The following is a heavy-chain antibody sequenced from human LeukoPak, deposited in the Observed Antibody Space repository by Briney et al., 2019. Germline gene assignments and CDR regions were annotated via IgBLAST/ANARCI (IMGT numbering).Heavy chain of an antibody. D-gene: IGHD2-2*01. V-gene: IGHV4-34*01. CDR2: INHSGST. J-gene: IGHJ5*02. CDR1: GGSFSGYY. CDR3: ASDGCSSTSSYADP. Sequence: SETLSLTCAVYGGSFSGYYWSWIRQPPGKGLEWIGEINHSGSTNYNPSLKSRVTISVDTSKNQFSLKLSSVTAADTAVYYCASDGCSSTSSYADPWGQGTLVTVSS.